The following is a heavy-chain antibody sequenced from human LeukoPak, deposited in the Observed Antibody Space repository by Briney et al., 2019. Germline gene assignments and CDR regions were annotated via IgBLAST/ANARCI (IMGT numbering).Heavy chain of an antibody. CDR1: GFTFSTYV. D-gene: IGHD5-18*01. V-gene: IGHV3-30*02. CDR3: AKDGYSYGLRQDLDY. Sequence: GGALRLSCAASGFTFSTYVMHWVRQAPGKGLEWVAFIRHDGSNKYYGDSVKGRFTISRDNSKNTLYLQMNSLRAEDTAVYYCAKDGYSYGLRQDLDYWGQGSLVTVSS. CDR2: IRHDGSNK. J-gene: IGHJ4*02.